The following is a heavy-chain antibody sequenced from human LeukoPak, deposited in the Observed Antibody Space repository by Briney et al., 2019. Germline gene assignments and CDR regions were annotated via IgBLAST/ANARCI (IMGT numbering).Heavy chain of an antibody. CDR3: ARQRGYRMTKDGFDV. Sequence: GESLKISCKGSGYSFTSYWIAWVRLMPGKGLEWMGIIYPGDSDTRYSPSFQGQVTISADKSISTAYPQWSSLKASDSGMYYCARQRGYRMTKDGFDVWGQGTMVTVSS. D-gene: IGHD2-2*03. CDR2: IYPGDSDT. V-gene: IGHV5-51*01. CDR1: GYSFTSYW. J-gene: IGHJ3*01.